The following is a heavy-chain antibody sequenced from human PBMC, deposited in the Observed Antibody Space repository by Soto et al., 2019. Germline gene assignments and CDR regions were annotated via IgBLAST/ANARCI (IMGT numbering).Heavy chain of an antibody. V-gene: IGHV1-69*01. Sequence: QVQLVQSGAEVKKPGSSVKVSCKASGGTCSSYAISWVRQAPGQGLEWRGGIIPISGTAHYEQKFQGRVPIPADESTSTAYMELSSLRSEDPAVYYCARSQGSSTSLEIYYYYYYGMDGWGQGTTVTVS. CDR2: IIPISGTA. CDR3: ARSQGSSTSLEIYYYYYYGMDG. CDR1: GGTCSSYA. J-gene: IGHJ6*02. D-gene: IGHD2-2*01.